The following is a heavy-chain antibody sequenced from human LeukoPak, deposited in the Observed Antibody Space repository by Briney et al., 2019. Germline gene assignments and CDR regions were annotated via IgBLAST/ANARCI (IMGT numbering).Heavy chain of an antibody. CDR1: GGSFSGCY. Sequence: SETLSLTCAVYGGSFSGCYWSWIRQPPGKGLEWIGEINHSGSTNYNPSLKSRVTISVDTSKNQFSLKLSSVTAADTAVYYCARVSRFLEWLFSPCAFDIWGQGTMVTVSS. CDR3: ARVSRFLEWLFSPCAFDI. J-gene: IGHJ3*02. CDR2: INHSGST. D-gene: IGHD3-3*01. V-gene: IGHV4-34*01.